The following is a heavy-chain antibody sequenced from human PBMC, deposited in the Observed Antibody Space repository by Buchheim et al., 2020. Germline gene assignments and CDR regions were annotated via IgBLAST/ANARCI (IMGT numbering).Heavy chain of an antibody. J-gene: IGHJ4*02. V-gene: IGHV3-30*18. CDR2: ISYDGSNK. CDR3: AKTGPYGDSKYYFDY. D-gene: IGHD4-17*01. CDR1: GFTFSSYG. Sequence: QVQLVESGGGVVQPGRSLRLSCAASGFTFSSYGMHWVRQAPGKGLEWVAVISYDGSNKYYADSVKGRFTISRDNSKNTLYLQMNSLRAEDTAVYYCAKTGPYGDSKYYFDYWGQGTL.